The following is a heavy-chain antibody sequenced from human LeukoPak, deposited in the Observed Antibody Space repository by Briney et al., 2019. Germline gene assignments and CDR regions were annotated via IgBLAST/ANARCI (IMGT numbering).Heavy chain of an antibody. V-gene: IGHV3-30*02. CDR2: IRYDGINK. CDR1: GFTFSTHG. CDR3: AKEGDYYGSGSYRDGFDI. D-gene: IGHD3-10*01. J-gene: IGHJ3*02. Sequence: PGGSLILSCAASGFTFSTHGMHWVRQAPGKGLEWVAFIRYDGINKYYADSVKGRFTISRDSFKNTMYLQMNSLRPEDTAVYYCAKEGDYYGSGSYRDGFDIWGQGTRATVSS.